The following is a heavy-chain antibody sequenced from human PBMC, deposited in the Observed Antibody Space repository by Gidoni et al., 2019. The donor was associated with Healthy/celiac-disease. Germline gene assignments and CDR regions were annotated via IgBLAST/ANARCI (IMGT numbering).Heavy chain of an antibody. CDR3: ARRFSYYGSGSYTENWFDP. CDR1: GGSISSSSYY. Sequence: QLQLQESGPGLVKPSETLSLTCTVSGGSISSSSYYWGWIRQPPGKGLEWIGSIYYSGSTYYNPSLKSRVTISVDTSKNQFSLKLSSVTAADTAVYYCARRFSYYGSGSYTENWFDPWGQGTLVTVSS. V-gene: IGHV4-39*01. CDR2: IYYSGST. D-gene: IGHD3-10*01. J-gene: IGHJ5*02.